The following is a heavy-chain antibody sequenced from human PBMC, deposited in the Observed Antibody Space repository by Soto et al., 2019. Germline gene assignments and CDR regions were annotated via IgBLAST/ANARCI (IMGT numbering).Heavy chain of an antibody. CDR2: VNGGGDIT. CDR3: ARGYFGVTMDI. J-gene: IGHJ6*02. CDR1: EFTFSSYS. Sequence: EVQLLESGGGLVQPGGSLRLSCAASEFTFSSYSMIWVRQAPGKGLEWVSGVNGGGDITYYAESVKGRFTISRDNAKNTLDQQMNTLRAEDTVVFYCARGYFGVTMDIWGQGTTVTVSS. D-gene: IGHD3-3*01. V-gene: IGHV3-23*01.